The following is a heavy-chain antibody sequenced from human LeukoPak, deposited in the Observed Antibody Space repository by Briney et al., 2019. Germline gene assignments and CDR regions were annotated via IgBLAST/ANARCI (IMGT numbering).Heavy chain of an antibody. Sequence: SETLSLTCTVSGGSISSYYWSWIRQPPGKGLEWIGRIYTSGSTNYNPSLKSRVTISVDTSKNQFSLKLSSVTAADTAVYYCATDCSGSSCYPAGFDYWGQGILVTVSS. CDR3: ATDCSGSSCYPAGFDY. CDR2: IYTSGST. D-gene: IGHD2-15*01. J-gene: IGHJ4*02. CDR1: GGSISSYY. V-gene: IGHV4-4*08.